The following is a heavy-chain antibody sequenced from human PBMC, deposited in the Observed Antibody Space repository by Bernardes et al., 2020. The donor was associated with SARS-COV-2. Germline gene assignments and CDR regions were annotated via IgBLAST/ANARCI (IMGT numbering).Heavy chain of an antibody. CDR2: IPYTGSN. CDR1: GDSISTYC. D-gene: IGHD3-22*01. J-gene: IGHJ4*02. CDR3: ARAGMEYYYDSSFDY. Sequence: SETLSPTCIVSGDSISTYCWSWIRQTPGKGLEWNGYIPYTGSNAYNPSLKSRVTISRDTSKNHISLKLNSVTDADTAVYYCARAGMEYYYDSSFDYWGQGTLVTVSS. V-gene: IGHV4-59*01.